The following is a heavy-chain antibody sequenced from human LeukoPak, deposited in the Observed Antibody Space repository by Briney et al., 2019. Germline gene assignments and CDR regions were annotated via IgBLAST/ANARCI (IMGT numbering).Heavy chain of an antibody. J-gene: IGHJ4*02. CDR3: ARVNLQLAYFDY. Sequence: GSSVKVSCKASGGTFSSYAISWVRQAPGQGLEWMGRIIPILGIANYAQKFQGRVTITADKSTSTAYMELSSLRSEDTAVYYCARVNLQLAYFDYWGQGTLVTVSS. D-gene: IGHD6-13*01. V-gene: IGHV1-69*04. CDR1: GGTFSSYA. CDR2: IIPILGIA.